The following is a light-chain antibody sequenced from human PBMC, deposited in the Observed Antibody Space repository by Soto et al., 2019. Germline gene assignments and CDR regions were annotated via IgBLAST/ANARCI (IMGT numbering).Light chain of an antibody. J-gene: IGLJ7*01. CDR3: QLYYGSDHVV. CDR2: STN. V-gene: IGLV7-43*01. CDR1: SGAVTSGYF. Sequence: QTVVTQEPSLTVSPGGTVTLTCASSSGAVTSGYFPNWFQQKPGQAPRSLIYSTNNRQSWTPARFSGSLLGGKAALTLSDVQPEDEAEYYCQLYYGSDHVVFGGGTQLTVL.